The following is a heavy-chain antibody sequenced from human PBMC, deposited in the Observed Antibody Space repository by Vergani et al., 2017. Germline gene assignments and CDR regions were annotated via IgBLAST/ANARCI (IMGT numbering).Heavy chain of an antibody. D-gene: IGHD6-19*01. Sequence: EVQLLESGGDLVQPGGSLRLSCAASGFTFIMHAMSWVRQAPGKGLEWVSTLSASDRRTHYADSVKGRFTISRDISKNTLFLHMNSLRPEDTAVYYCAKVGRSEVAGTFGAFDSWGQGTMVTVS. CDR3: AKVGRSEVAGTFGAFDS. J-gene: IGHJ3*02. CDR1: GFTFIMHA. CDR2: LSASDRRT. V-gene: IGHV3-23*01.